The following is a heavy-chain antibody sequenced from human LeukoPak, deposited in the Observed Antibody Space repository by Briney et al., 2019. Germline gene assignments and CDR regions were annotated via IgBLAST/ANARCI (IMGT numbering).Heavy chain of an antibody. Sequence: GGTLRLSCAASGFTFSSYGMSWVRQAPGKGLEWVANIKQDGSEKYYVDSVKGRFTISRDNAKNSLYPQMNSLRAEDTAVYYCARGYCSSTSCYAGFDYWGQGTLVTVSS. V-gene: IGHV3-7*03. CDR3: ARGYCSSTSCYAGFDY. J-gene: IGHJ4*02. CDR2: IKQDGSEK. D-gene: IGHD2-2*01. CDR1: GFTFSSYG.